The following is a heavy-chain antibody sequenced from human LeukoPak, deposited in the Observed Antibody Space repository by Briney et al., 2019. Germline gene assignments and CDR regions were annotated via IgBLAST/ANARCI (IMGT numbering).Heavy chain of an antibody. CDR1: GYTFTSYG. D-gene: IGHD2/OR15-2a*01. V-gene: IGHV1-18*01. CDR2: ISAYNGNT. CDR3: AIPKYYYYYMDV. Sequence: ASVKVSCKASGYTFTSYGISWVRQAPGQGLEWMGWISAYNGNTNYAQKLQGRVTMNTDTSTSTAYMELRSLRSDDTAVYYCAIPKYYYYYMDVWGKGTTVTVSS. J-gene: IGHJ6*03.